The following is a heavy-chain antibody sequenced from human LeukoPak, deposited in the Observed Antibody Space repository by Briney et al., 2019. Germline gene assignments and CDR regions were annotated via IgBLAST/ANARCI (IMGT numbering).Heavy chain of an antibody. D-gene: IGHD3-22*01. CDR1: GFSPSNARMG. CDR2: IFSNDEK. CDR3: ARMVDSSGYYDY. V-gene: IGHV2-26*01. J-gene: IGHJ4*02. Sequence: FGPTLVNPTETLTLTCTVSGFSPSNARMGVSWIRQPPGKALEWLAHIFSNDEKSYSTSLKSRLTISRDTSKSQVVLTMTNMDPVDTATYYCARMVDSSGYYDYWGQGTLVTVSS.